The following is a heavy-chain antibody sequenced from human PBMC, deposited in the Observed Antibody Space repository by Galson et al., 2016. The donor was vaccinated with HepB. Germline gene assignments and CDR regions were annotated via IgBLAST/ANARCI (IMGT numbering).Heavy chain of an antibody. CDR2: ISFDGGEE. J-gene: IGHJ3*02. Sequence: LRLSCAASGFSLSNYHMHWVRQAPGKGLEWVAAISFDGGEEYYIDSVKGRFVISRDSSKNTLYLQMNSLRAEDTAVYYCAKDYDHGDPRAFDTWGQGTMVTVSS. CDR1: GFSLSNYH. V-gene: IGHV3-30*18. CDR3: AKDYDHGDPRAFDT. D-gene: IGHD3-16*01.